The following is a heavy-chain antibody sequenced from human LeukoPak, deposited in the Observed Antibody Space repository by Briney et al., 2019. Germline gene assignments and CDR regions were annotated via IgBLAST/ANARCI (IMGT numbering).Heavy chain of an antibody. CDR2: INSAGIST. Sequence: GGSLRLSCTASGFTFSSYWMHWVRQAPGKGLVWVSRINSAGISTNYADSVKGRFTISRDNSKNTLYLQMNSLRAEDTAVYYCAKDAVATYRHDAFDIWGQGTMVTVSS. V-gene: IGHV3-74*01. CDR3: AKDAVATYRHDAFDI. J-gene: IGHJ3*02. D-gene: IGHD3-16*02. CDR1: GFTFSSYW.